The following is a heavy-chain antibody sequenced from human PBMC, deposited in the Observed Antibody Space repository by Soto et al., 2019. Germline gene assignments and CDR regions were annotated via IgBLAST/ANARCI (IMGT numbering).Heavy chain of an antibody. Sequence: PSETLSLTCSVSGGSVSSYWWSWIRQPPGKGLEWIGYIYYTGSTNYSPSLKGRVTISLDASKSQFSLKLTSVTAADTAVYYCARGEDAFFYYGLDVWGQGITVTVSS. V-gene: IGHV4-59*02. CDR2: IYYTGST. J-gene: IGHJ6*02. CDR3: ARGEDAFFYYGLDV. CDR1: GGSVSSYW.